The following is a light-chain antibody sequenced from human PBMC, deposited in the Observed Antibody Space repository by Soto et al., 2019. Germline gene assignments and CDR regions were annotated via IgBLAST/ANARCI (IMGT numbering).Light chain of an antibody. CDR1: QAIYNW. J-gene: IGKJ4*01. V-gene: IGKV1D-12*01. CDR3: QQAYSIPLT. CDR2: GAS. Sequence: DIQMTQSPSSVSASVGDRVTITCRASQAIYNWLAWYQQKPGTAPQLLIHGASNLQTGVPSRFSGSGSGTDFTLTISSLQPEDFATYYCQQAYSIPLTFGGGTKVDIK.